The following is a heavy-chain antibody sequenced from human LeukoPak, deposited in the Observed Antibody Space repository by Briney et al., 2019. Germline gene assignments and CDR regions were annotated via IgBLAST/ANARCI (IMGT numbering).Heavy chain of an antibody. CDR2: IIPIFGTA. D-gene: IGHD3-22*01. CDR3: ARDGEDYYDSSGYPTGGKWFDP. J-gene: IGHJ5*02. Sequence: GASVKVSCKASGGTFSSYAISWVRQAPGQGLEWMGGIIPIFGTANYAHKFQGRVTITADKSTSTAYMELSSLRSEDTAVYYCARDGEDYYDSSGYPTGGKWFDPWGQGTLVTVSS. CDR1: GGTFSSYA. V-gene: IGHV1-69*06.